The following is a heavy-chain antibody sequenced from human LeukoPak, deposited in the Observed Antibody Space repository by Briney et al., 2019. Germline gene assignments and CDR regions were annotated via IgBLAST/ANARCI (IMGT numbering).Heavy chain of an antibody. CDR3: ARQQEVTADSFYYAMDV. V-gene: IGHV1-46*01. Sequence: ASVKVSCNASGYTFTSHSLHWVRQPPGQGLEWMGVISPGDGRITYSQKFQGGVTLTSDPSTSTVFMDLRGLRSEDTAVFYCARQQEVTADSFYYAMDVWGQGTTVTVSS. J-gene: IGHJ6*02. D-gene: IGHD2-15*01. CDR1: GYTFTSHS. CDR2: ISPGDGRI.